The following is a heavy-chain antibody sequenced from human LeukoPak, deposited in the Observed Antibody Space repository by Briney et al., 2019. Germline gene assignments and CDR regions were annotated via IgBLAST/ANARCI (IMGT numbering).Heavy chain of an antibody. J-gene: IGHJ4*02. CDR2: ISGSGGGT. V-gene: IGHV3-23*01. CDR3: AKVRTGAGTTYYFDY. CDR1: GFTFSTYA. Sequence: GGSLRLSCAASGFTFSTYAMSWVRQAPGKGLEWVSTISGSGGGTYYADSVKGRFTISRDNSKNTLYVQMNSLRAEDTAVYYCAKVRTGAGTTYYFDYWGQGTLATVSS. D-gene: IGHD7-27*01.